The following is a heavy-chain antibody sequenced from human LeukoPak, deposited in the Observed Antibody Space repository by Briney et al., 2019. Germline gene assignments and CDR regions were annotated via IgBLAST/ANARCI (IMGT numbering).Heavy chain of an antibody. J-gene: IGHJ4*02. CDR1: GYTFTSYG. CDR3: ARDRPLSIYDFVGYFDY. V-gene: IGHV1-2*02. CDR2: INPNSGGT. D-gene: IGHD5/OR15-5a*01. Sequence: GASVKVSCKASGYTFTSYGISWVRQAPGQGLEWMGWINPNSGGTNYAQKFQGRVTMTRDTSISTAYMELSRLRSEDTAVYYCARDRPLSIYDFVGYFDYWGQGTLVTVSS.